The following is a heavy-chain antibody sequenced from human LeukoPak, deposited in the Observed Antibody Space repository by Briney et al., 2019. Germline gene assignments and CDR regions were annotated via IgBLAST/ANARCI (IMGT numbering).Heavy chain of an antibody. J-gene: IGHJ3*02. V-gene: IGHV3-48*03. Sequence: PGRSLRLSCAASGFTFSSYELYWVRQAPGKGLEWISYISSSSTTIKYADSVRGRFTISRDDARESLYLQMNSLRAEDTAIYYCGASRQYVGAFDIWGQGTLVTVSS. CDR3: GASRQYVGAFDI. CDR2: ISSSSTTI. D-gene: IGHD3-16*01. CDR1: GFTFSSYE.